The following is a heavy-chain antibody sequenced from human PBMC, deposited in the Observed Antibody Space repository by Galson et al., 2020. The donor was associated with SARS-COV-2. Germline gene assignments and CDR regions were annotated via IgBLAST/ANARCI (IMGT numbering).Heavy chain of an antibody. CDR3: ARRGEAVAGTGAQDFDY. D-gene: IGHD6-19*01. V-gene: IGHV4-34*01. CDR1: GGSFSGYY. J-gene: IGHJ4*02. Sequence: ETSETLSITCAVYGGSFSGYYWSWIRQPPGKGLEWTGEINHSGSTNYNPSLKSRVTISVDTSKNQFSLKLSSVTAADTAVYYCARRGEAVAGTGAQDFDYWSQGTLVTVSS. CDR2: INHSGST.